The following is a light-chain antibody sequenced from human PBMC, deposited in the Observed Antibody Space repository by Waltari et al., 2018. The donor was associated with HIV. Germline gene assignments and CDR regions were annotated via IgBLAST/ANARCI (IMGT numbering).Light chain of an antibody. CDR3: SSYTTTNTII. CDR2: DVF. CDR1: SSDIGAYEY. Sequence: QSALTQPASVSGSPGQSITISCTGTSSDIGAYEYVSWYRQPPDKAPQLLIYDVFFRPSGVSRRFPCSKSGNTASLTISWLQAEDEAVYSCSSYTTTNTIIFGGGTKLTVL. V-gene: IGLV2-14*03. J-gene: IGLJ2*01.